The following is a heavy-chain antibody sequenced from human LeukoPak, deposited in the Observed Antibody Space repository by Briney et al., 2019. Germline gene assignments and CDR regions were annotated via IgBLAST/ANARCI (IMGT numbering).Heavy chain of an antibody. V-gene: IGHV1-3*01. D-gene: IGHD3-10*01. Sequence: ASVKVSCTASGYTFTSYAMYWVRQAPGQGLEWMAWINAGNGNTKYSQKFQGRVTISRDTSASTAYMELSSLKSEDTAVYYCARGPYYYGSGSDYFDYWGQGTLVTVSS. CDR1: GYTFTSYA. CDR2: INAGNGNT. CDR3: ARGPYYYGSGSDYFDY. J-gene: IGHJ4*02.